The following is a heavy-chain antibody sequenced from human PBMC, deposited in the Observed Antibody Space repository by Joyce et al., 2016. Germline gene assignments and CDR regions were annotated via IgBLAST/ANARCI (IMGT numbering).Heavy chain of an antibody. J-gene: IGHJ4*02. Sequence: EVQLLESGGSLVQPGGSLRVSCAASGFTFMNYAMSWVRQAPGKGLEWVSAISDDGGSTHYADSVKGRFTISRDNSKNTVYLQINSLRAEDTAIYYCARFGPHQWSEGFYWGQGTLVTVSS. CDR2: ISDDGGST. CDR3: ARFGPHQWSEGFY. V-gene: IGHV3-23*01. D-gene: IGHD3-10*01. CDR1: GFTFMNYA.